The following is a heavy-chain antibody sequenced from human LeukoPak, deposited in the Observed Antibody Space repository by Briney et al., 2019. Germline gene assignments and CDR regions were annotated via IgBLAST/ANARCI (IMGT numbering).Heavy chain of an antibody. J-gene: IGHJ6*03. CDR1: GFSFSSYA. Sequence: HTGGSLRLSCATSGFSFSSYAFYWIRQAPGKGLEWLTLISYDGNDKYYADSVKGRFSISRDNSKSMVFLQMNSLRPEDTAVYFCAVLTTLHIAVRPGDEYMDVWGKGTTVTVSS. D-gene: IGHD3-10*01. V-gene: IGHV3-30*04. CDR2: ISYDGNDK. CDR3: AVLTTLHIAVRPGDEYMDV.